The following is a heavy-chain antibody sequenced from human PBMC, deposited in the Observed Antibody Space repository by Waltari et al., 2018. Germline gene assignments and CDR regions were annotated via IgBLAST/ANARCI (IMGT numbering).Heavy chain of an antibody. D-gene: IGHD3-16*01. CDR2: ISMSGNII. CDR1: GFFFNNFG. J-gene: IGHJ4*02. V-gene: IGHV3-21*01. CDR3: ARSRRGDYYDPSSH. Sequence: EVSLVESGGKVVKPGGSLRLSCAPSGFFFNNFGLNWFRQAPGQGLEWVATISMSGNIIYYGQSVEGRFTISRDNAKKSVFLQMNSLRADDTATYYCARSRRGDYYDPSSHWGQGTLVTVSS.